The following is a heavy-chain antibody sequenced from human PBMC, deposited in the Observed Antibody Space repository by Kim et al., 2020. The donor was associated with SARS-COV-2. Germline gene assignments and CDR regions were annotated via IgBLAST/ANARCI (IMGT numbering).Heavy chain of an antibody. D-gene: IGHD1-26*01. V-gene: IGHV3-30*04. Sequence: GGSLRLSCAASGFTFSSYAMHWVRQAPGKGLEWVAVISYDGSNKYYADSVKGRFTISRDNSKNTLYLQMNSLRADDTAVYYCARVKGGSYFNAFDIWGQGTMVTVSS. CDR1: GFTFSSYA. CDR3: ARVKGGSYFNAFDI. J-gene: IGHJ3*02. CDR2: ISYDGSNK.